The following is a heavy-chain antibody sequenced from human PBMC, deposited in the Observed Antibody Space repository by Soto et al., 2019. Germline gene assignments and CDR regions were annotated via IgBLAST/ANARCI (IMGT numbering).Heavy chain of an antibody. CDR2: NYHSGTT. J-gene: IGHJ4*02. V-gene: IGHV4-59*01. Sequence: PSETLSLTCAVSGVTISTYYWSWIRQPPGKGLEWIGYNYHSGTTNCNPSLKSRVTISVDTSKNQFSLRLTSVTAADTAIYYCVREAYIGYGHAIDHWGQGILVTVSS. CDR3: VREAYIGYGHAIDH. CDR1: GVTISTYY. D-gene: IGHD5-12*01.